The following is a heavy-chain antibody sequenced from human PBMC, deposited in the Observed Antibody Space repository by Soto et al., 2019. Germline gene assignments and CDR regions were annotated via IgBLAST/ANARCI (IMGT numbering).Heavy chain of an antibody. CDR1: GFTFRNYA. J-gene: IGHJ4*02. CDR3: AKGSASGSPYYFDF. CDR2: ITGSGGDT. V-gene: IGHV3-23*01. D-gene: IGHD6-25*01. Sequence: HPGGSLSLSCAGSGFTFRNYAMSWVRLAPGTGLEWVSAITGSGGDTFHADSVKGRFTISRDNSKNTLYLQMNSLRAEDMAVYYCAKGSASGSPYYFDFWGQGTLVTVSS.